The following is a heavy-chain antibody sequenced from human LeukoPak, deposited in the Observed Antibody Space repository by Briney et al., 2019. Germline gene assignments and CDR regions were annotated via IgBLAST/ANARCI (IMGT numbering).Heavy chain of an antibody. CDR3: ASSWAYFDS. V-gene: IGHV3-30*03. CDR2: ISYDGSNK. D-gene: IGHD6-13*01. CDR1: GFTFHLYA. J-gene: IGHJ4*02. Sequence: AGSLRLSCAASGFTFHLYAMHWVRQAPGKGLEWVAVISYDGSNKYYADSVKGRFTISRDNSKNTLYLQMNSLRAEDTAVYYCASSWAYFDSWGQGTLVTVSS.